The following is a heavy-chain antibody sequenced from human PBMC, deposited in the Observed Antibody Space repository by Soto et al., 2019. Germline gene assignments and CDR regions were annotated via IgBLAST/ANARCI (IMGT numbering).Heavy chain of an antibody. J-gene: IGHJ6*02. V-gene: IGHV3-30*18. CDR1: GVTFSSYG. D-gene: IGHD3-9*01. CDR3: AKVGRYYDILSGYRDYDGMYV. Sequence: QVQLVESGGGVVQPGRSLRLSCAASGVTFSSYGMHWVRQAPGKGLEWVAVISYDGSNKYYADSVKGRFTISRDNSKNTLYLQMNSLRAEDTAVYYCAKVGRYYDILSGYRDYDGMYVWGQGTTVTVSS. CDR2: ISYDGSNK.